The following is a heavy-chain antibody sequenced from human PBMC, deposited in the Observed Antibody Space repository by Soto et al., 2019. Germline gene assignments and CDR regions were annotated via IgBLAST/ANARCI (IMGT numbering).Heavy chain of an antibody. CDR2: IYYSGST. CDR1: ACSISSYY. V-gene: IGHV4-59*01. D-gene: IGHD1-26*01. J-gene: IGHJ4*02. Sequence: SETLSLTCTVSACSISSYYWSWIRQPPGKGLEWIGYIYYSGSTNYNPSLKSRVTISVDTSKNQFSLKLSSVTAADTAVYYCARDIEKPRYFDYWGQGTLVTVSS. CDR3: ARDIEKPRYFDY.